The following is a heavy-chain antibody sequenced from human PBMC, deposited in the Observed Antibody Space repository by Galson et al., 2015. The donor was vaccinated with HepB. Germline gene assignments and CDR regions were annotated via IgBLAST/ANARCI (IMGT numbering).Heavy chain of an antibody. Sequence: SVKVSCKASGFTFTSSAMQWVRQARGQRLEWIGWIVVGSGNTNYAQKFQERVTITRDMSTSTAYMELSSLRSEDTAVYYCAADYYDSSGPWFDPWGQGTLVTVSS. J-gene: IGHJ5*02. CDR2: IVVGSGNT. CDR1: GFTFTSSA. CDR3: AADYYDSSGPWFDP. V-gene: IGHV1-58*02. D-gene: IGHD3-22*01.